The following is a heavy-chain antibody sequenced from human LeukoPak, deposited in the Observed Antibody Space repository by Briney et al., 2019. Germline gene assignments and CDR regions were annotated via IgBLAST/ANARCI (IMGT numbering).Heavy chain of an antibody. CDR2: IIPIFGTA. D-gene: IGHD2-2*01. Sequence: SVKVSCKASGGTFSSYAISWVRQAPGQGREWMGGIIPIFGTANYAQKFRGRVTITADEPTRTAYLELSSLRSEDAAVYYCASTVVPAATVGDYYYYYGMDVWGKGTTVTVSS. CDR1: GGTFSSYA. CDR3: ASTVVPAATVGDYYYYYGMDV. J-gene: IGHJ6*04. V-gene: IGHV1-69*13.